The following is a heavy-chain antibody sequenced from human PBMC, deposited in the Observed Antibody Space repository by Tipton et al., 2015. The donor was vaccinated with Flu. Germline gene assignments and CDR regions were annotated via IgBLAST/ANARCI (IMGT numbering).Heavy chain of an antibody. J-gene: IGHJ4*02. Sequence: AVSGFTVSTSYMSWVRQPPGKGLEWVSIVYDDGRTYYAGSVEGRSAISRDNSKNILYLQMNSLRADDTAVYFCARDEGGTYPDWGQGTLVTVSS. D-gene: IGHD1-14*01. CDR1: GFTVSTSY. CDR2: VYDDGRT. V-gene: IGHV3-53*01. CDR3: ARDEGGTYPD.